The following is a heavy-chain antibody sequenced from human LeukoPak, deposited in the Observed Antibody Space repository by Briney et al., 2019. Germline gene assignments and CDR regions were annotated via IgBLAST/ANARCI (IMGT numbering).Heavy chain of an antibody. Sequence: ASVKVSCKASGYTFTNYYMHWVRQAPGQGLEWMGIINPSGGSTNYAQKFQGRVTMTRDMSMSTVYMELSSLRSEDTAVYYCARPTGGDCFDYWGQGTLVTVSS. CDR1: GYTFTNYY. J-gene: IGHJ4*02. CDR2: INPSGGST. CDR3: ARPTGGDCFDY. D-gene: IGHD2-8*02. V-gene: IGHV1-46*01.